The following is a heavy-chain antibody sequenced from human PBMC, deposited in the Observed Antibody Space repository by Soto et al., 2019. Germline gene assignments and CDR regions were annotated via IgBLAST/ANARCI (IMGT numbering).Heavy chain of an antibody. J-gene: IGHJ6*02. CDR1: GFTVSSNY. CDR2: IYSGGST. Sequence: LRLSCAASGFTVSSNYMSWVRQAPGKGLEWVSVIYSGGSTYYADSVKGRFTISRDNSKNTLYLQMNSLRAEDTAVYYCAGGANDYGDYYGMDVWGQGTTVTVSS. V-gene: IGHV3-53*01. D-gene: IGHD4-17*01. CDR3: AGGANDYGDYYGMDV.